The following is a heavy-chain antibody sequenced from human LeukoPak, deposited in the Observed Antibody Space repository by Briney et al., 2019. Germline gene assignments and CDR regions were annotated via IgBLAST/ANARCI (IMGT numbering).Heavy chain of an antibody. CDR3: ARGWGDYGY. CDR1: GGSFNGYY. CDR2: INHSGST. V-gene: IGHV4-34*01. Sequence: PSETLSLTCAVYGGSFNGYYWSWIRQPPGKGLEWIGEINHSGSTNYNPSLKSRVTISVDTSKNQFSLKLSSVTAADTAVYYCARGWGDYGYWGQGTLVTVSS. J-gene: IGHJ4*02. D-gene: IGHD4-17*01.